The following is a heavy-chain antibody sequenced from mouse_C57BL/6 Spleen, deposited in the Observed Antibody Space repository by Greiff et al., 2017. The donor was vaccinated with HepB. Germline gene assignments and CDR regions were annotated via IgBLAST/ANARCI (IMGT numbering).Heavy chain of an antibody. CDR1: GYSITSGYY. CDR2: ISYDGSN. D-gene: IGHD2-4*01. J-gene: IGHJ3*01. CDR3: ARPHYDYDAWFAY. Sequence: DVKLQESGPGLVKPSQSLSLTCSVTGYSITSGYYWNWIRQFPGNKLEWMGYISYDGSNNYNPSLKNRISITRDTSKNQFFLKLNSVTTEDTATYYCARPHYDYDAWFAYWGQGTLVTVSA. V-gene: IGHV3-6*01.